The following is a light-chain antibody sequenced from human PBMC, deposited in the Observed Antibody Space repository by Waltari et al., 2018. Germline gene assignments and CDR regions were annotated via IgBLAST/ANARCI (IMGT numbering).Light chain of an antibody. Sequence: EIVLTQSPATLSLSPGERATLSCRASQSISSYLAWYQKKPGQAPRLLIYDAYNRATGIPARFSGGGSGTDFTLTISSLEPEDFAVYYCQQRDSWWTFGQGTKVEIK. J-gene: IGKJ1*01. CDR3: QQRDSWWT. V-gene: IGKV3-11*01. CDR1: QSISSY. CDR2: DAY.